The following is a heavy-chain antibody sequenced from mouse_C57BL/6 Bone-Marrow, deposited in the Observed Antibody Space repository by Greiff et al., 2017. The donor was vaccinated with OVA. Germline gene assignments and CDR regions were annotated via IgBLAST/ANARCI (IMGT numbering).Heavy chain of an antibody. V-gene: IGHV5-12*01. CDR1: GFTFSDYY. Sequence: EVKLMESGGGLVQPGGSLKLSCAASGFTFSDYYMYWVRQTPEKRLEWVAYISNGGGSTYYPDTVKGRFTISRDNAKNTLYLQMSRLKSEDTAMYYCARHSRTGTGFAYWGQGTLVTVSA. CDR3: ARHSRTGTGFAY. J-gene: IGHJ3*01. CDR2: ISNGGGST. D-gene: IGHD4-1*01.